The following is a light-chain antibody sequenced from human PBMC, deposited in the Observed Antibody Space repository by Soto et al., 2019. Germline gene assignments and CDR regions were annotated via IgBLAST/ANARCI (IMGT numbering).Light chain of an antibody. CDR1: QSISTY. Sequence: DIQMTQSPSSLYASVRDRVTITCRASQSISTYIDWFQQKPGKAPKLLISAASTLVSGVPSRFSGSGSETDFTLTISSLQPEDFATYFCQQSHSVPLTFGGGTKVEI. CDR3: QQSHSVPLT. CDR2: AAS. V-gene: IGKV1-39*01. J-gene: IGKJ4*01.